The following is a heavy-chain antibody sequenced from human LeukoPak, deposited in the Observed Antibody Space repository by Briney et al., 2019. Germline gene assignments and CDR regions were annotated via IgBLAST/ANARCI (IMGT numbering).Heavy chain of an antibody. CDR1: GGSFSGYY. CDR2: INHSGST. D-gene: IGHD6-13*01. J-gene: IGHJ4*02. CDR3: ARGSSTFEY. Sequence: SETLSLTCAVYGGSFSGYYWSWIRQPPGKGLEWIGEINHSGSTNYNPSLKSRVTISVDKSKNQFSLKLSSVTAADTAVYYCARGSSTFEYWGQGTLVTVSS. V-gene: IGHV4-34*01.